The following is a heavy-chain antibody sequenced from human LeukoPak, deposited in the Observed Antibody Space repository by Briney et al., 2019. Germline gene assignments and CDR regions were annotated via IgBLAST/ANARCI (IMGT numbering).Heavy chain of an antibody. J-gene: IGHJ5*02. CDR1: GGSISSYY. CDR2: MYYSGST. V-gene: IGHV4-59*01. Sequence: SETLSLTCTVSGGSISSYYWSWIRQPPGKGLEWIGYMYYSGSTNYNPSLKSRVTISVDTSKNQFSLKLSSVTAADTAVYYCARGWIQLWSPTIFNWFDPWGQGTLVTVSS. CDR3: ARGWIQLWSPTIFNWFDP. D-gene: IGHD5-18*01.